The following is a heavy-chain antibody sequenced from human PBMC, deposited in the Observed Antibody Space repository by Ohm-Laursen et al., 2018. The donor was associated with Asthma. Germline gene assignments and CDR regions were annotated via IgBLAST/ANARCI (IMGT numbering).Heavy chain of an antibody. CDR3: AKDSDSSSIDF. V-gene: IGHV3-7*01. CDR1: GFTFNSHM. Sequence: SLRLSCAASGFTFNSHMMSWVRQAPGKGLEWVANINPDGSEKYYVDSVEGRFTISRDNANHALYLQMNSLSVEDTALYFCAKDSDSSSIDFWGRGTLVTVSS. J-gene: IGHJ4*02. D-gene: IGHD3-22*01. CDR2: INPDGSEK.